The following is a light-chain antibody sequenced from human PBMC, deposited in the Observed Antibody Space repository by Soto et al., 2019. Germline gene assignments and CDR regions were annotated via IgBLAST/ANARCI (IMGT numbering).Light chain of an antibody. CDR2: GAS. Sequence: ENVFTQSPTTPSFSPGEKATPSRRASQSVSSYLAWYQQKPGQAPRLLIYGASTRATGISARFSGSGSGTEFTLTISSLQSEDFAVYYCQQYNNWPPITFGQGTRLEIK. J-gene: IGKJ5*01. CDR3: QQYNNWPPIT. V-gene: IGKV3-15*01. CDR1: QSVSSY.